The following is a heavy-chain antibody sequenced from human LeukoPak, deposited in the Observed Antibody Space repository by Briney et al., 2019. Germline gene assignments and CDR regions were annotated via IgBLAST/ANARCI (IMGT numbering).Heavy chain of an antibody. CDR3: AHYDYGDSPTVDYFDY. J-gene: IGHJ4*02. D-gene: IGHD4-17*01. Sequence: SGPTLVKPTQTLTLTCTFSGFSLSTSGVGVGWICQPPGKALEWLALIYWDDDKRYSPSLKSRITITKDTSKNQVVLTMTNMDPVDTATYYCAHYDYGDSPTVDYFDYWGQGTLVTVSS. CDR2: IYWDDDK. V-gene: IGHV2-5*02. CDR1: GFSLSTSGVG.